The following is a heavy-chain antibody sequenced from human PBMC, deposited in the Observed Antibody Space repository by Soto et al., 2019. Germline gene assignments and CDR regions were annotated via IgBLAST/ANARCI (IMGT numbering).Heavy chain of an antibody. CDR2: IWYDGSNK. CDR3: ARDQTGYYDSSGYSSMPTLDY. D-gene: IGHD3-22*01. V-gene: IGHV3-33*01. CDR1: GFTFSSYG. J-gene: IGHJ4*02. Sequence: QVQLVESGGGVVQPGRSLRLSCAASGFTFSSYGMHWVRQAPGKGLEWVAVIWYDGSNKYYADSVKGRFTISRDNSKNTLYLQMNSLRAEDTAVYYCARDQTGYYDSSGYSSMPTLDYWGQGTLVTVSS.